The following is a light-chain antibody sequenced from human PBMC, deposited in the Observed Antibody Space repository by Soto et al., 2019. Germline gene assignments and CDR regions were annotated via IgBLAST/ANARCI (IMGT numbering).Light chain of an antibody. J-gene: IGKJ1*01. CDR1: QSVSSN. CDR2: GAS. CDR3: QQYGRSPGT. Sequence: EIVLTQSPGTLSVSVGGRATLACRASQSVSSNLAWYGQNPGQGASLLIYGASTRATGFPARFSGSRYGTAYTLTLSRLEPEYSAVYNGQQYGRSPGTFGQGTKLDIK. V-gene: IGKV3-20*01.